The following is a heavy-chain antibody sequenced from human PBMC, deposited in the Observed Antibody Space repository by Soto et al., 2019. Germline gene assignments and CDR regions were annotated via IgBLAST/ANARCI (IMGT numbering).Heavy chain of an antibody. Sequence: LRLSCAASGFTFSSYAMSWVRQAPGQGLEWVSAISGSGGSTYYAESVKGRFTISRENSKNTMYRQKKSLRAEETAVYYCAKAIAAQHIYYVIDVCAQGSTDTV. CDR2: ISGSGGST. J-gene: IGHJ6*02. D-gene: IGHD6-13*01. CDR3: AKAIAAQHIYYVIDV. V-gene: IGHV3-23*01. CDR1: GFTFSSYA.